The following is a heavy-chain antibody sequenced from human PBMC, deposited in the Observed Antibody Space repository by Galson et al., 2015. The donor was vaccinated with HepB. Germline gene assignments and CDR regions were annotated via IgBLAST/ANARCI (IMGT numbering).Heavy chain of an antibody. CDR1: GYTLTSND. D-gene: IGHD6-13*01. CDR3: ARGTKRGGMDY. V-gene: IGHV1-8*01. Sequence: SVKVSCKASGYTLTSNDINWVRQATGQGLEWMGWMNPNSGNIGYAQKFQGRVTMTRNTSISTAYMELSSLRSEDTAAYYCARGTKRGGMDYWGQGTLVTVSS. CDR2: MNPNSGNI. J-gene: IGHJ4*02.